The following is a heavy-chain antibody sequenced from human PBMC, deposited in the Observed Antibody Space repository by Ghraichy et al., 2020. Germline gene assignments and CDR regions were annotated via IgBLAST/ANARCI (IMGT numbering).Heavy chain of an antibody. D-gene: IGHD3-22*01. CDR3: ARDLYYYDSSGKPLDDAFDI. V-gene: IGHV6-1*01. CDR2: TYYRSKWYN. J-gene: IGHJ3*02. Sequence: SQTLSLTCAISGDSVSSNSAAWNWIRQSPSRGLEWLGRTYYRSKWYNDYAVSVKSRITINPDTSKNQFSLQLNSVTPEDTAVYYCARDLYYYDSSGKPLDDAFDIWGQGTMVTVSS. CDR1: GDSVSSNSAA.